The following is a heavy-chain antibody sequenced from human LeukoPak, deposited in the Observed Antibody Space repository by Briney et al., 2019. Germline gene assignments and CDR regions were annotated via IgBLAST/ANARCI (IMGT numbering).Heavy chain of an antibody. Sequence: GGSLRLSCAASGFIFSNAWMNWVRQAPGKGLEWVGRIKSKTEGGTTDYAAPVRGRFTISRDDSQNTVDLQISSLTAEDTAMYFCTTAYIVASTRKFADYWGQGTLVVVSS. J-gene: IGHJ4*02. V-gene: IGHV3-15*01. CDR3: TTAYIVASTRKFADY. CDR2: IKSKTEGGTT. D-gene: IGHD5-12*01. CDR1: GFIFSNAW.